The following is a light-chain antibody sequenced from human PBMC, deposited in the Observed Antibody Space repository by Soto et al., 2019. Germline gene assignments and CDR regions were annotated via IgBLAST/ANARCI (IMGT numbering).Light chain of an antibody. V-gene: IGKV1-39*01. J-gene: IGKJ1*01. Sequence: DIQMTQSPSSLSASVGDRVTITCRASQSISNYLNWYQQKPGKAPKLLIYGASNLQSGVPSRFSGSGSGTDFTLTISSLQPEDFATYYCQQSYRTTRTFGQGTKV. CDR3: QQSYRTTRT. CDR1: QSISNY. CDR2: GAS.